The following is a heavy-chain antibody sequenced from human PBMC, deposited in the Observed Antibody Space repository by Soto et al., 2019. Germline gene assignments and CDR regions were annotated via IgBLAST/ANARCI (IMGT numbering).Heavy chain of an antibody. CDR2: INAGNGNT. Sequence: VASVKVSCKASGYTFTSYAMHWVRQAPGQRLEWVGWINAGNGNTKYSQKFQGRVTITRDTSTSTAYMELRSLRSDDTDVYYCARDRGGSNWFDPWGQGTLVTVSS. D-gene: IGHD2-15*01. CDR3: ARDRGGSNWFDP. CDR1: GYTFTSYA. V-gene: IGHV1-3*01. J-gene: IGHJ5*02.